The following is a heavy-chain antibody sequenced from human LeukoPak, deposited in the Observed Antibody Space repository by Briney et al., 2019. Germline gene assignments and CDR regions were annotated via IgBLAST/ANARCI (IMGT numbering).Heavy chain of an antibody. Sequence: GESLKISCKGSGYSFTSYWIGWVRQMPGKGLEWMGIIYPGDSDTRYSPSFQGQVTISADKSISTAYLQWSSLKASDTAMYYCARHVFTMVRGVIIKYVDYWGQGTLVTVSS. CDR3: ARHVFTMVRGVIIKYVDY. CDR2: IYPGDSDT. CDR1: GYSFTSYW. J-gene: IGHJ4*02. V-gene: IGHV5-51*01. D-gene: IGHD3-10*01.